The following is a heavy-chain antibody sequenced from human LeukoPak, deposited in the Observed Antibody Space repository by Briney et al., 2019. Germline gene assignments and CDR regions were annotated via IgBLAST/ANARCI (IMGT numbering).Heavy chain of an antibody. D-gene: IGHD2-21*02. CDR3: ASLFAYCGGDCYSGDAFDI. J-gene: IGHJ3*02. CDR1: GYTFTSYY. Sequence: ASVKVSCKASGYTFTSYYMHWVRQAPGQGLEWIGIINPSGGSTSYAQKFQGRVTMTRDTSTSTVYMELSSLRSEDTAVYYCASLFAYCGGDCYSGDAFDIWGQGTMVTVSS. CDR2: INPSGGST. V-gene: IGHV1-46*01.